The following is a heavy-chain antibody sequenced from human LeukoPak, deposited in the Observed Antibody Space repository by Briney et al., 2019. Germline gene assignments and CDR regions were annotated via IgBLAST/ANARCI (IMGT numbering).Heavy chain of an antibody. J-gene: IGHJ4*02. V-gene: IGHV3-49*04. D-gene: IGHD3-16*02. CDR2: IRNKPYGGTT. CDR1: GFTFGDYA. Sequence: GGSLRLSCTASGFTFGDYAMSWVRQAPGKGLEWVGFIRNKPYGGTTEYAASVKGRFTISRDDSKSIAYLQMNSLKTEDTAMYYCTREYDYVWGGYRPDYWGQGTLVTVSS. CDR3: TREYDYVWGGYRPDY.